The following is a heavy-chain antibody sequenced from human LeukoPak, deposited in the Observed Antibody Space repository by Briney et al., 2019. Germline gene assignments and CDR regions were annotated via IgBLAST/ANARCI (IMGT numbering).Heavy chain of an antibody. D-gene: IGHD4/OR15-4a*01. CDR1: GGSISSGDYY. CDR3: ARDLTYYNWFDP. V-gene: IGHV4-30-4*08. J-gene: IGHJ5*02. Sequence: SQTLSLTCTVSGGSISSGDYYWSWIRQPRGKGLEWIGYIYYSGSTYYNPSLKSRVTISVDTSKNQFSLELSSVTAADTAVYYCARDLTYYNWFDPWGQGTLVTVSS. CDR2: IYYSGST.